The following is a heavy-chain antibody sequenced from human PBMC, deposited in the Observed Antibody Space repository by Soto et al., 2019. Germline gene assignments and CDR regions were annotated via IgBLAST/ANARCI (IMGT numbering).Heavy chain of an antibody. Sequence: QHPGKGLEWIGYIYYSGSTYYNPSLKSRVTISVDTSKNQFSLKLSSVTAADTAVYYCARGGGLVVHFDYWGQGTLVTV. J-gene: IGHJ4*02. D-gene: IGHD2-21*01. CDR2: IYYSGST. V-gene: IGHV4-31*02. CDR3: ARGGGLVVHFDY.